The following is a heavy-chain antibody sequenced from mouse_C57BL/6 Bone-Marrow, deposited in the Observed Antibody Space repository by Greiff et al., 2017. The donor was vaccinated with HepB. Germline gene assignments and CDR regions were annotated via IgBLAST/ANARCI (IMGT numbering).Heavy chain of an antibody. CDR1: GYTFTSYG. Sequence: LVESGAELARPGASVKLSCKASGYTFTSYGISWVKQRTGQGLEWIGEIYPRSGNTYYNEKFKGKATLTADKSSSTAYMELRSLTSEDSAVYFCARPTLLLRSLYYYAMDYWGQGTSVTVSS. V-gene: IGHV1-81*01. J-gene: IGHJ4*01. CDR2: IYPRSGNT. CDR3: ARPTLLLRSLYYYAMDY. D-gene: IGHD1-1*01.